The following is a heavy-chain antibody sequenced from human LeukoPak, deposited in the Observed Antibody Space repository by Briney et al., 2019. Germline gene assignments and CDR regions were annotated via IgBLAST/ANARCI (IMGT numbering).Heavy chain of an antibody. J-gene: IGHJ5*02. CDR2: INPNSGGT. CDR3: AREGPHYDSSGYYGGWFDP. V-gene: IGHV1-2*02. D-gene: IGHD3-22*01. CDR1: GYTFTGYY. Sequence: ASVKVSCKASGYTFTGYYMHWVRQAPGQGLEWMGWINPNSGGTNYAQKFQGRVTMTRDTSISTAYMELSRLRADDTAVYYCAREGPHYDSSGYYGGWFDPWGQGTLVTVSS.